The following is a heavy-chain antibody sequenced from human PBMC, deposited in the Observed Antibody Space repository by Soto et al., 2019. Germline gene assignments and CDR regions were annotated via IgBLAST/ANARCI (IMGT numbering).Heavy chain of an antibody. CDR1: GYTFTSYG. D-gene: IGHD4-17*01. J-gene: IGHJ6*02. V-gene: IGHV1-18*01. CDR3: ARDYDYGDYARYYYYYYGMDV. CDR2: ISAYNGNT. Sequence: GASVKVSCKASGYTFTSYGISWVRQAPGQGLEWMGWISAYNGNTNYAQKLQGRVTMTTDTSTSTAYMELRSLRSDDTAVYYCARDYDYGDYARYYYYYYGMDVWGQGTTVTVSS.